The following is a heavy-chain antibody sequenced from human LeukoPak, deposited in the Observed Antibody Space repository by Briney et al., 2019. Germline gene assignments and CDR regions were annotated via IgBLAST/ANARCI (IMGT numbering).Heavy chain of an antibody. D-gene: IGHD3-9*01. CDR1: GYTFTDYD. J-gene: IGHJ6*03. V-gene: IGHV1-18*01. Sequence: ASVKVSCKTSGYTFTDYDITWVRQAPGQGLEWMGRVSPYNGNTYYSQRFQDRVIITKDTSTGTAYMDLRDLRTDDTAMYYCARGSPNYDILGRGLSVYMDVWGKGTTVTVSS. CDR3: ARGSPNYDILGRGLSVYMDV. CDR2: VSPYNGNT.